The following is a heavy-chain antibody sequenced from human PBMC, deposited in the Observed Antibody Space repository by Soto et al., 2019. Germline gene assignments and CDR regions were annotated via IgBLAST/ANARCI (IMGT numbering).Heavy chain of an antibody. CDR3: ARVQSGYDFAY. Sequence: QVQLVQSGAEVKKPGASVKVSCKASGYTFTSYGINWVRQAPGQGLEWMGWISANNGNTHYAQKLRGGXTXTXXTSTSTAYMELRSLRSDDTAVYYCARVQSGYDFAYWGQGTLVTVSS. CDR2: ISANNGNT. V-gene: IGHV1-18*01. J-gene: IGHJ4*02. CDR1: GYTFTSYG. D-gene: IGHD5-12*01.